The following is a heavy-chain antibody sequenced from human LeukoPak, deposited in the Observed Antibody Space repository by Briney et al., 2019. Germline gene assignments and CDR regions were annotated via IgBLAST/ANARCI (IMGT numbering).Heavy chain of an antibody. V-gene: IGHV4-34*01. CDR3: ARGLLGSSSWHGDWFDP. CDR2: INHSGST. Sequence: TSETLSLTCAVYGGSFSGYYWSWIRQPPGKRVEWFVEINHSGSTNYNPSLKSRVTISVDTSKNQFSLKLSSVTAADTAVYYCARGLLGSSSWHGDWFDPWGQGTLVTVSS. CDR1: GGSFSGYY. D-gene: IGHD6-13*01. J-gene: IGHJ5*02.